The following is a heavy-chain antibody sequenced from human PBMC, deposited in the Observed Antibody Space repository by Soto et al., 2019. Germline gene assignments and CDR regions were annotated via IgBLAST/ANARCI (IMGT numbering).Heavy chain of an antibody. CDR2: ISGSGDGT. CDR1: GFTFSSFA. CDR3: AGPGYSSQDY. V-gene: IGHV3-23*01. J-gene: IGHJ4*02. Sequence: EVQLLESGGGLVQPGGSLRLSCAASGFTFSSFALSWVRQAPGKGLEWVSAISGSGDGTDYADSVKGRFTISRDNSKNTLYLQMNSLRAEDTAVYYCAGPGYSSQDYWGQGDLVTVSS. D-gene: IGHD5-18*01.